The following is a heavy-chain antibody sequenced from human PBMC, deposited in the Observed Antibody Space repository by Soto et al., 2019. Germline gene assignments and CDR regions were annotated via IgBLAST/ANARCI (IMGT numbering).Heavy chain of an antibody. Sequence: QVHLVQSGTEVKQPGTSVKVSCKASGFSFSNSDVHWVRQIGGQGLEWIGRVVVGASKVDYVQSLQERLTITRETXXXXXXXXXXXXXXXXXXXXXXMAEXHGVAAGTVHWG. CDR1: GFSFSNSD. D-gene: IGHD6-13*01. V-gene: IGHV1-58*01. J-gene: IGHJ1*01. CDR2: VVVGASKV. CDR3: MAEXHGVAAGTVH.